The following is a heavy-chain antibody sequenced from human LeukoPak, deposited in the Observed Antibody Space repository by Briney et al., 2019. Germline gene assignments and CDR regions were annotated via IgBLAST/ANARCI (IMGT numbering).Heavy chain of an antibody. J-gene: IGHJ4*02. CDR3: ARAYYYGSGSYYNPGGHY. CDR1: GFTFSSYA. Sequence: PGGSLRLSCAASGFTFSSYAMHWVRQAPGKGLEWVAVISYDGSNKYYADSVKGRFTISRDNAKNSLYLQMNSLRAEDTAVYYCARAYYYGSGSYYNPGGHYWGQGTLVTVSS. V-gene: IGHV3-30-3*01. D-gene: IGHD3-10*01. CDR2: ISYDGSNK.